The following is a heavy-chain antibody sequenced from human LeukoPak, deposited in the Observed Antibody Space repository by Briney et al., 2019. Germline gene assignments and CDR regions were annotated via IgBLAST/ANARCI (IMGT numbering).Heavy chain of an antibody. CDR3: VREFRGGTFDF. V-gene: IGHV1-46*01. D-gene: IGHD5-24*01. J-gene: IGHJ4*02. Sequence: ASVKVSCKASGYTFTSYYIHWVRQAPGQGLEWMGIIIPSGGSTNYPPKFQGGITVTRDTSTSIVYMELSRLRSEDTAMYYCVREFRGGTFDFWGQGTLVTVSS. CDR2: IIPSGGST. CDR1: GYTFTSYY.